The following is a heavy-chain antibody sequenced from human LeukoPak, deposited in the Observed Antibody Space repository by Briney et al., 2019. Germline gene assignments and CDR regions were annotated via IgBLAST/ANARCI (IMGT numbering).Heavy chain of an antibody. D-gene: IGHD1-26*01. Sequence: GGSLRLSCAASGFNFSSYAMSWVRQPPGKELEWFSAISGTGGSTYYADSVKGRFTISRDNSKNTPYLQMNSLRAEDTAVYYCAKGGVVGATWYYYMDVWGKGTTVTVSS. CDR1: GFNFSSYA. J-gene: IGHJ6*03. CDR3: AKGGVVGATWYYYMDV. V-gene: IGHV3-23*01. CDR2: ISGTGGST.